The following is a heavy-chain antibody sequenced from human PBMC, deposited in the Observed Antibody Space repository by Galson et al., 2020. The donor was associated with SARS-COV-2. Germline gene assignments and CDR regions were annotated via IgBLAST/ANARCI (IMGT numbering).Heavy chain of an antibody. Sequence: GGSLRLSCAASGFTFSSYAMSWVRQAPGNGLEWVSAISGSGGSTYYADSVKGRFTISRDNSKNTLYLQMTSLRAEDTAVYYCAKAGRTYYYDSSGYYGMDVWGQGTTVTGSS. CDR1: GFTFSSYA. D-gene: IGHD3-22*01. J-gene: IGHJ6*02. CDR3: AKAGRTYYYDSSGYYGMDV. CDR2: ISGSGGST. V-gene: IGHV3-23*01.